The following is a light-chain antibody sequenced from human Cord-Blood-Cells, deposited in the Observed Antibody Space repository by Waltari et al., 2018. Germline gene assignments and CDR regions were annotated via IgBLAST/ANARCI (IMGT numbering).Light chain of an antibody. CDR3: QQYNSYSYT. V-gene: IGKV1-5*01. J-gene: IGKJ2*01. Sequence: DIQMTQSPSTLSASVGDRVTITCRASQSISSWLAWYQQKPGKAPKLLIYDASSLESGFPSRFSGSGSGTEFTLTISSLHPDDFATYYCQQYNSYSYTFGQGTKLEIK. CDR1: QSISSW. CDR2: DAS.